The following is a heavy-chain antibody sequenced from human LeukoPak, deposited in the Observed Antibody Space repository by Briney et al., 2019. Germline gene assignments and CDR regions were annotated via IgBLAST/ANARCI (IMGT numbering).Heavy chain of an antibody. CDR3: ARAGYSYGFFDY. CDR1: GYSISSGYY. D-gene: IGHD5-18*01. V-gene: IGHV4-38-2*01. J-gene: IGHJ4*02. Sequence: PSETLSLTCAVSGYSISSGYYWGWIRQPPGKGLEWIGSIYHSGSTYYNPSLKSRVTISVDTSKNQFPLKLSTVTAADTAVYYCARAGYSYGFFDYWGQGTLVTVSS. CDR2: IYHSGST.